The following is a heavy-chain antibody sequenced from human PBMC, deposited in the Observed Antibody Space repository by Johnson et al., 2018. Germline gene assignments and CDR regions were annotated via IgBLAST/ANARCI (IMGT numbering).Heavy chain of an antibody. J-gene: IGHJ6*03. CDR2: ISGSGGST. CDR3: ASRKSRPPYYMDV. D-gene: IGHD6-6*01. V-gene: IGHV3-23*04. Sequence: VQLVESGGGLVQPGGSLRLSCAASGFTFSSYAMSWVRQAPGKGLEWVSVISGSGGSTYYADSVKGRCTISRDNSKNTLYRQMNRLRAEDTAVYYGASRKSRPPYYMDVWGKGTTVTVSS. CDR1: GFTFSSYA.